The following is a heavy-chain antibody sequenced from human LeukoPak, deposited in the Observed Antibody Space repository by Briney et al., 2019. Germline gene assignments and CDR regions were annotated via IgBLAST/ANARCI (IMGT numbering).Heavy chain of an antibody. CDR3: ARVIPPYSSSWSLLFDY. V-gene: IGHV3-33*01. D-gene: IGHD6-13*01. J-gene: IGHJ4*02. Sequence: GGSLRLSCAASGFTFSSYGMHWVRQAPGKGLEWVAVIWYDGSNEYYADSVKGRFTISRDNSKNTLYLQMNSLRAEDTAVYYCARVIPPYSSSWSLLFDYWGQGALVTVSS. CDR2: IWYDGSNE. CDR1: GFTFSSYG.